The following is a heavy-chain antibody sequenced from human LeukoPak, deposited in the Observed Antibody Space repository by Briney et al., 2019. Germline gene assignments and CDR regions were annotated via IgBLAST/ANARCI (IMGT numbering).Heavy chain of an antibody. V-gene: IGHV3-23*01. CDR1: GFTFSSYA. CDR2: ISAGGATI. J-gene: IGHJ6*03. CDR3: AKDSGGTYFYYYYYMDV. Sequence: GGSLRLSCAASGFTFSSYAMSWVRQAPGKGLEWVSAISAGGATIYYTDSVKGRFTVSRDNSKNTLYLHMSSLRAEDTAIYYCAKDSGGTYFYYYYYMDVWGKGTTVTVSS. D-gene: IGHD1-26*01.